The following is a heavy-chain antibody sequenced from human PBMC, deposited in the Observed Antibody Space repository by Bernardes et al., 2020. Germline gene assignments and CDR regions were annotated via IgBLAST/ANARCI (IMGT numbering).Heavy chain of an antibody. J-gene: IGHJ5*02. V-gene: IGHV1-2*06. CDR3: ARDRLSGWFDP. Sequence: ASVKVSCKASEYSFTGYYVHWVRQAPGQGLEWVGRINPHSGGTNYAQKFQDRVTMTSDTSINTAYVELSGLRSDDTAVYYCARDRLSGWFDPWGQGTLVTVSS. CDR1: EYSFTGYY. CDR2: INPHSGGT.